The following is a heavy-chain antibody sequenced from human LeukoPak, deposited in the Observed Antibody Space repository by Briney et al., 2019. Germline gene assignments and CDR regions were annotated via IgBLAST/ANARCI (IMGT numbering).Heavy chain of an antibody. V-gene: IGHV4-59*01. CDR1: GGSISGYY. CDR3: ARVTGYVMEDYFDY. D-gene: IGHD6-13*01. CDR2: MYYNGNT. Sequence: SETLSLTCTVSGGSISGYYWTWLRQPPGRGLEWVGYMYYNGNTNYNPSLKSRVTISVDTSKHQFSLRLSSVTAADTAVYYCARVTGYVMEDYFDYWGQGTLVTVSS. J-gene: IGHJ4*02.